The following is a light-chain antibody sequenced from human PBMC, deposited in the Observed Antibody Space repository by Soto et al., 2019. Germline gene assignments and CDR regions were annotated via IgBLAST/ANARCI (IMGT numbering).Light chain of an antibody. CDR2: AAS. CDR1: QGISSY. J-gene: IGKJ3*01. CDR3: QQYYSYPLT. Sequence: AIRMTQSPSSLPASTGDRVTITFRASQGISSYLAWYQQKPGKAPKLLIYAASTLQSGVPSRFSGSGSGTDFTLTISCLQSEDFATYYCQQYYSYPLTFGPGTKVDIK. V-gene: IGKV1-8*01.